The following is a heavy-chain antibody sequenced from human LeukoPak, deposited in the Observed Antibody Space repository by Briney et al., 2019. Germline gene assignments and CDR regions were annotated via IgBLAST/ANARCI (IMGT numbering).Heavy chain of an antibody. D-gene: IGHD6-6*01. V-gene: IGHV4-39*01. J-gene: IGHJ6*03. CDR3: ARRGSSPNYYYYYMDV. CDR1: GGSISSSSYY. CDR2: IYYSGST. Sequence: PSETLSLTCTVSGGSISSSSYYWGWNRQPPGKGLEWIGSIYYSGSTYYNPSLKSRVTISVDTSKNQFSLKLSSVTAADTAVYYCARRGSSPNYYYYYMDVWGKGTTVTVSS.